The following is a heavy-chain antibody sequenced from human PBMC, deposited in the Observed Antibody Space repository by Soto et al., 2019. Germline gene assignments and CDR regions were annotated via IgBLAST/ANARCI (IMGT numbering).Heavy chain of an antibody. CDR3: ARGALWFGELAKLFDY. J-gene: IGHJ4*01. V-gene: IGHV4-34*01. CDR1: GGSFSGYY. Sequence: SETLSLTCAVYGGSFSGYYWSWIRQPPGKGLEWIGEINHSGSTNYNPSLKSRVTISVDTSKNQFSLKLSSVTAADTAVYYCARGALWFGELAKLFDYWGHGTLVTVSS. CDR2: INHSGST. D-gene: IGHD3-10*01.